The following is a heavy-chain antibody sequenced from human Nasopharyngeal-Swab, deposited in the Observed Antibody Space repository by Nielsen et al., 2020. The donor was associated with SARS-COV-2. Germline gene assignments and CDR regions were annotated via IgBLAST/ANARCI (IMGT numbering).Heavy chain of an antibody. CDR2: IYYSGST. V-gene: IGHV4-59*01. J-gene: IGHJ3*02. D-gene: IGHD3-22*01. CDR3: ARDGYDSSGYYLSAFDI. Sequence: WSRKPPGKGREWIGYIYYSGSTNYNPSLKSRVTISVDTSKNQFSLKLSSVTAADTAVYYCARDGYDSSGYYLSAFDIWGQGTMVTVSS.